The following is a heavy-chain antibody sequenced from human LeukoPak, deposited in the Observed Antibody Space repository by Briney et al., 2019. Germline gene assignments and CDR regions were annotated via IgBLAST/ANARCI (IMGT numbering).Heavy chain of an antibody. CDR3: AKIAVAGPNFDY. D-gene: IGHD6-19*01. Sequence: SETLSLTCTVSGYSISSGYYWGWIRQPPGKGLEWIGSIYHSGSTYYNPSLKSRVTISVDTSKNQFSLKLSSVTAADTAVYYCAKIAVAGPNFDYWGQGTLVTVSS. CDR1: GYSISSGYY. V-gene: IGHV4-38-2*02. J-gene: IGHJ4*02. CDR2: IYHSGST.